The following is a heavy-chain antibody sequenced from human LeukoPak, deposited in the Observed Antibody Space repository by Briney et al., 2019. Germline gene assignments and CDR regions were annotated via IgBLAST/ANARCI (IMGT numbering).Heavy chain of an antibody. CDR3: ARVLRGLYNLGD. Sequence: PGGPLRLSCAASGFILSISGMNWVRQAPGKGLEWVSYISSSSDLMSYVDSVKGRFTVSRDNAKNSLFLQMNSLRDEDTAVYYCARVLRGLYNLGDWGQGTLVTVSS. CDR1: GFILSISG. CDR2: ISSSSDLM. D-gene: IGHD3-10*01. J-gene: IGHJ4*02. V-gene: IGHV3-48*02.